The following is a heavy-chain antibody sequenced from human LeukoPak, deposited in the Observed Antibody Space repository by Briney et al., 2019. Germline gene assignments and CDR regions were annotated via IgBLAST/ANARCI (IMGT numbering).Heavy chain of an antibody. CDR1: GFTFSSYG. CDR3: ARGNSYSGSGSSPLDY. CDR2: INSDGSRT. D-gene: IGHD3-10*01. J-gene: IGHJ4*02. Sequence: GGTLRLSCAASGFTFSSYGMSWVRQAPGKGLVWVSRINSDGSRTDYVDSAKGRFTISRDNAKNTMFLQMNGLRADDTAVYYCARGNSYSGSGSSPLDYWGQGTLVTVSS. V-gene: IGHV3-74*01.